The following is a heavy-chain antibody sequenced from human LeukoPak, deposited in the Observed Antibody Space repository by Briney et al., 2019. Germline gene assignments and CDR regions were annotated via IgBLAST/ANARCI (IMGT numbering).Heavy chain of an antibody. CDR3: AKLEPVLRYFDWSLTHFFDY. Sequence: PGGSLRLSCAASGFTFSSYGMYWVRQAPGKGLEWVAFIRYDGSNKYYADSVKGRFTISRDNSKNTLYLQMNSLRAEDTAVYYCAKLEPVLRYFDWSLTHFFDYWGQGTLVTVSS. J-gene: IGHJ4*02. V-gene: IGHV3-30*02. CDR1: GFTFSSYG. CDR2: IRYDGSNK. D-gene: IGHD3-9*01.